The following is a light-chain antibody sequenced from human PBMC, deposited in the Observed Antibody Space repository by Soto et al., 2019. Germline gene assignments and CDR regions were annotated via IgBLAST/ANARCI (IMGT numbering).Light chain of an antibody. J-gene: IGLJ3*02. CDR3: SSFASSNTWV. CDR1: SSDVGAYNY. CDR2: EVT. V-gene: IGLV2-8*01. Sequence: QSVLTQPPSASGSPGQSVTISCTGTSSDVGAYNYVSWYQQHAGKAPKLVIYEVTKRPSGVPDRFSGSKSANTASLTVSGLQAEDEADYYCSSFASSNTWVFGGGTQLIVL.